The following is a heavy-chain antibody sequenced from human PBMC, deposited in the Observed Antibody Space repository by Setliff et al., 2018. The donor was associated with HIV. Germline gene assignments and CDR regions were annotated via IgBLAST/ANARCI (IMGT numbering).Heavy chain of an antibody. CDR3: ARRSTAVAGTPYYYYMDV. CDR1: GYSFTSYW. Sequence: PGESLTISCKGSGYSFTSYWISWVRQMPGKGLEWMGRIDPSGSYTNYSPSFQGHVTISADKSISTAYLQWSSLKASDTAMYYCARRSTAVAGTPYYYYMDVWGKGTTVTVSS. D-gene: IGHD6-19*01. CDR2: IDPSGSYT. J-gene: IGHJ6*03. V-gene: IGHV5-10-1*01.